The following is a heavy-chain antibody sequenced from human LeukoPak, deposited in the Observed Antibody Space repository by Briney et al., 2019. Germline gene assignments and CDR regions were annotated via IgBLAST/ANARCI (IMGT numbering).Heavy chain of an antibody. CDR3: AASSGVTLGRF. CDR1: GGSISSGANY. J-gene: IGHJ4*02. Sequence: SETLSLTCTVSGGSISSGANYYNWIRQHPGKGLEWIVYIYYTGITSYNPSPKSRVTMSVDTSMNQLSLKLRSLTAADTAVYYCAASSGVTLGRFWGQGTQVTVSS. CDR2: IYYTGIT. D-gene: IGHD3-16*01. V-gene: IGHV4-31*03.